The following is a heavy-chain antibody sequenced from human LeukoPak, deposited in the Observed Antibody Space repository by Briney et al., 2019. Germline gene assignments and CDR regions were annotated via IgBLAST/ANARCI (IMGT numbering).Heavy chain of an antibody. CDR3: ARAGLWDIVVVVAADADAFDI. CDR1: GGTFGSYA. J-gene: IGHJ3*02. CDR2: IIPIFGTA. Sequence: ASVKVSCKASGGTFGSYAISWVRQAPGQGLEWMGGIIPIFGTANYAQKFQGRVTITADESTSTAYMELSSLRSEDTAVYYCARAGLWDIVVVVAADADAFDIWGQGTMVTVSS. V-gene: IGHV1-69*13. D-gene: IGHD2-15*01.